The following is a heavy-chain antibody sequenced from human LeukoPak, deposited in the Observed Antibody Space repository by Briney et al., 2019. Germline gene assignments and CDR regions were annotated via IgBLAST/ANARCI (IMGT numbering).Heavy chain of an antibody. J-gene: IGHJ6*02. V-gene: IGHV3-53*01. CDR3: AREPLRKVRSTIIYYYGMDV. CDR1: GFTFNRCW. Sequence: SGGSLRLSCVVSGFTFNRCWMNWVRQAPGKGLEWVSVIYGGGSTYYIDSVRGRFTISRDNSKNTLYLQMNSLRAEDTAVYYCAREPLRKVRSTIIYYYGMDVWGQGTTVTVSS. D-gene: IGHD5-12*01. CDR2: IYGGGST.